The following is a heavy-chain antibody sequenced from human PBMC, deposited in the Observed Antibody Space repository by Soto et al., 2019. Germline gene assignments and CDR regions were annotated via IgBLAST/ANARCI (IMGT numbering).Heavy chain of an antibody. V-gene: IGHV3-23*01. CDR1: GFTFSSYA. Sequence: GGSLRLSCAASGFTFSSYAMSWVRQAPGKGVEWVSAISGSGGSTYYADSVKGRFTITRNNSKNTLYLQSNRRRAEDTAGEYCAKPTDPTIYYFDYWGQGTLVTVSS. CDR2: ISGSGGST. CDR3: AKPTDPTIYYFDY. J-gene: IGHJ4*02. D-gene: IGHD1-1*01.